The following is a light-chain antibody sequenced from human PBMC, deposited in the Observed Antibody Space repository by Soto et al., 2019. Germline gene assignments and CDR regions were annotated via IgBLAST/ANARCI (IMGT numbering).Light chain of an antibody. CDR2: DVS. CDR3: SSYTGSISVI. CDR1: DSDVGGYNY. J-gene: IGLJ2*01. V-gene: IGLV2-14*03. Sequence: QYVLTQPASVSGSPGQSITISCTGTDSDVGGYNYVSWYQHHPGKVPKLMIYDVSYRPSGVSNRFSGSKSGNTASLTISGLQAEDEADYHCSSYTGSISVIFGGGTKLTVL.